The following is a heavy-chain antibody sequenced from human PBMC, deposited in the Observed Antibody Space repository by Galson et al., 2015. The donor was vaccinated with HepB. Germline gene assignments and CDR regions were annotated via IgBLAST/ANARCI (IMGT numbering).Heavy chain of an antibody. Sequence: SLRLSCAASGFTFSSYGMHWVRQAPGKGLEWVAFIRYDGSNKYYADSVKGRFTISRDNSKNTLYLQMNSLRAEDTAAYYCARAPGGGWLPRAEYFQHWGQGTLVTVSS. V-gene: IGHV3-30*02. CDR2: IRYDGSNK. D-gene: IGHD3-16*01. J-gene: IGHJ1*01. CDR3: ARAPGGGWLPRAEYFQH. CDR1: GFTFSSYG.